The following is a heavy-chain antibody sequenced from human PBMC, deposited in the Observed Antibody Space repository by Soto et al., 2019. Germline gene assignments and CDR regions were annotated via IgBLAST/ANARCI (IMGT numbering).Heavy chain of an antibody. D-gene: IGHD4-17*01. CDR2: IYSDDYT. CDR3: ARGDYGDCFGYIGLGV. J-gene: IGHJ6*02. V-gene: IGHV3-66*01. Sequence: GGSLRLSCAASGFTVRSSYMSWVRQVPGKGLEWVSIIYSDDYTYYAASVKGRFTISRDNSRNTLYLQMSSLRAEDTAVYYCARGDYGDCFGYIGLGVSGQGTTVTISS. CDR1: GFTVRSSY.